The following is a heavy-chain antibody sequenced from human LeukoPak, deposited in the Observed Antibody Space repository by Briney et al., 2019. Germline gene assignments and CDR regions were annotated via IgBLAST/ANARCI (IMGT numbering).Heavy chain of an antibody. D-gene: IGHD2-2*01. V-gene: IGHV1-8*01. Sequence: ASVKVSCKASGYAFTTYDINWVRQATGQGLEWLGWMNPNSGNTGYAQKFQGRVSMTRDTSISTAYMELNSLRSEDTAVYYCTRGIWSSHNKDYYFDYWGQGSLVTVSS. CDR3: TRGIWSSHNKDYYFDY. CDR1: GYAFTTYD. CDR2: MNPNSGNT. J-gene: IGHJ4*02.